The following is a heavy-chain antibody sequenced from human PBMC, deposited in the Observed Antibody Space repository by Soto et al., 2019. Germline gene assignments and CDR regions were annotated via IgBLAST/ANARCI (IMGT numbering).Heavy chain of an antibody. CDR3: ARDFGYCSGGSCGSYYYYGMDV. V-gene: IGHV3-33*01. CDR2: IWYDGSNK. Sequence: GSLRLSCAASGFTFSSYGMHWVRQAPGKGLEWVAVIWYDGSNKYYADSVKGRFTISRDNSKNTLYLQMNSLRAEDTAVYYCARDFGYCSGGSCGSYYYYGMDVWGQGTTVTVSS. D-gene: IGHD2-15*01. J-gene: IGHJ6*02. CDR1: GFTFSSYG.